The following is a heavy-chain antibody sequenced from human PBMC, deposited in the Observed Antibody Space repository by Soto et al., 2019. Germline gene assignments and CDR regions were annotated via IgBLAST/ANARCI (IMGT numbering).Heavy chain of an antibody. CDR1: GFTFSSYA. V-gene: IGHV3-23*01. D-gene: IGHD6-25*01. Sequence: EVQVLESGGDLVQPGGSLRLSCATSGFTFSSYAMSWVRQAPGKGLEWVSAINNSGGKTYYADSVKGRFTISRDNSKNTLFLQMNSLRAEDTAIYYCAKERSQVAAAEDWGQGTMVTVSS. CDR3: AKERSQVAAAED. CDR2: INNSGGKT. J-gene: IGHJ4*02.